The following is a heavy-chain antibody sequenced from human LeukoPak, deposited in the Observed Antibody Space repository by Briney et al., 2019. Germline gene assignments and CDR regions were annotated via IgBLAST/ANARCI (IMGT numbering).Heavy chain of an antibody. CDR1: GYTFTGYY. CDR2: INPNSGGT. CDR3: ATAKVEFWSGYSGLDY. D-gene: IGHD3-3*01. Sequence: GASVKVSCKASGYTFTGYYMHWVRQAPGQGLEWMGWINPNSGGTNYAQKFQGRVTMTRDTSISTAYMELSRLRPDDTAVYYCATAKVEFWSGYSGLDYWGQGTLVTVSS. V-gene: IGHV1-2*02. J-gene: IGHJ4*02.